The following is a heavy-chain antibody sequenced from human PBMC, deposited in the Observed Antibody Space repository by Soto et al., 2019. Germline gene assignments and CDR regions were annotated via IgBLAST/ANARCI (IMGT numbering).Heavy chain of an antibody. J-gene: IGHJ6*02. CDR3: AKLLSAGTTETYYYYGMDV. D-gene: IGHD1-7*01. CDR1: GFTFSSYG. CDR2: ISYDGSNK. V-gene: IGHV3-30*18. Sequence: PGGSLRLSCAASGFTFSSYGMHWVRQAPGKGLEWVAVISYDGSNKYYAGSVKGRFTISRDNSKNTLYLQMNSLRAEDTAVYYCAKLLSAGTTETYYYYGMDVWGQGTTVTVSS.